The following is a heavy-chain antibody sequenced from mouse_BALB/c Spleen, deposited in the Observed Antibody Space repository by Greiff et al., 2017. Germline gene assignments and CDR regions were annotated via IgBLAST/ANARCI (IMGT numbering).Heavy chain of an antibody. CDR3: AREDGNYFYAMDY. J-gene: IGHJ4*01. Sequence: EVQGVESGGGLVKPGGSLKLSGAASGFTFSSYAMSWVRQSPEKRLEWVAEISSGGSYTYYPDTVTGRFTISRDNAKNTLYLEMSSLRSEDTAMYYCAREDGNYFYAMDYWGQGTSVTVSS. V-gene: IGHV5-9-4*01. CDR2: ISSGGSYT. D-gene: IGHD2-1*01. CDR1: GFTFSSYA.